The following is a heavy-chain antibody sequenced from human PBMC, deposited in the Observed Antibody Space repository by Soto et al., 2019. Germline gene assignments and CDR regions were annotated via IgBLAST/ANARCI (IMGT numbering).Heavy chain of an antibody. D-gene: IGHD3-16*02. CDR1: GFTFSSYE. Sequence: PGGSLRLSCAASGFTFSSYEIIWVRQAPWKGLEWVSYISGSGYTSDGGPTIHYADSVKGRFTIYRNNAKNSLYLQMNSLRVEDTAVYYCARLSQSFIEYFQHWGQGTLITVSS. CDR2: ISGSGYTSDGGPTI. V-gene: IGHV3-48*03. CDR3: ARLSQSFIEYFQH. J-gene: IGHJ1*01.